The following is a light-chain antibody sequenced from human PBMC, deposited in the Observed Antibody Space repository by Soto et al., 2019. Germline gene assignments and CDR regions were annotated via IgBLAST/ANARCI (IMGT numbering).Light chain of an antibody. V-gene: IGKV3-20*01. Sequence: EIVLTQSPGTLSLSPGERATLSCRASQSVGSSYLAWYQQKPGQAPRLLIYGASSRAIGIPDRFSGSGSGTDFTLTISRLEPEEFAVYYCQQYGSSPYTFGQGTKLEIK. J-gene: IGKJ2*01. CDR2: GAS. CDR1: QSVGSSY. CDR3: QQYGSSPYT.